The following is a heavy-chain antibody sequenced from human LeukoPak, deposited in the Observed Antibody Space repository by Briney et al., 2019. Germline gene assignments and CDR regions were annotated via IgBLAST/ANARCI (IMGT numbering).Heavy chain of an antibody. V-gene: IGHV4-61*01. CDR1: GASISSDTYL. CDR2: IYYSGST. J-gene: IGHJ3*02. Sequence: SETLSLTCTVSGASISSDTYLWSWIRHPPGKGLEWIGYIYYSGSTNYSPSLKSRVTISVDTSKNQFSLKLSSVTAADTAVYYCAGMTTVVTPDAFDIWGQGTMVTVSS. CDR3: AGMTTVVTPDAFDI. D-gene: IGHD4-23*01.